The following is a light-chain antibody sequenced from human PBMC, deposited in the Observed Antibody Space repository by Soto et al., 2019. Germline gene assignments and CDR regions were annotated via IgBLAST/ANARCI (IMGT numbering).Light chain of an antibody. CDR3: QQYGSSRWT. J-gene: IGKJ1*01. CDR1: QSVSSNY. CDR2: GAS. V-gene: IGKV3-20*01. Sequence: EIVLTQSPGTLSLSPGERATLSCRASQSVSSNYLAWYQQKPGQAPRPLIYGASSRATGIPDRFSGSGAGTDFTLTISRLESEDCAVYYCQQYGSSRWTFGQGTTVEIK.